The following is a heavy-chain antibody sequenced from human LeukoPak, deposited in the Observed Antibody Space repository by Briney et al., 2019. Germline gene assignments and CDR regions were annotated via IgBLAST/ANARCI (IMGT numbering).Heavy chain of an antibody. CDR1: GGSFSGYS. D-gene: IGHD2-2*01. J-gene: IGHJ5*02. CDR3: ARLYCSSTSCYNWFDP. Sequence: PSETLSLTCAVYGGSFSGYSWTWIRQPPGKGLEWIGEINHSGSTSYNPSLKSRVTISVDTSKNQFSLKLNSVTAADTAVYYCARLYCSSTSCYNWFDPWGQGTLVTVSS. V-gene: IGHV4-34*01. CDR2: INHSGST.